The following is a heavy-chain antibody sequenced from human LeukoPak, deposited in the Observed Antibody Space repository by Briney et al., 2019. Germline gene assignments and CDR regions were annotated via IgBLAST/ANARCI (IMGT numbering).Heavy chain of an antibody. V-gene: IGHV3-11*01. CDR1: GFTFSDYY. Sequence: GGSLRLSCAASGFTFSDYYMKWLRQAPGKGLEGVSYISSSGSTVYYADSVKGRFTISRDNAKNSLYLQMNSLRAEDTAVYYCARAVRRTYGRSTAVYFDYWGQGTLVTVSS. D-gene: IGHD3-10*01. CDR3: ARAVRRTYGRSTAVYFDY. CDR2: ISSSGSTV. J-gene: IGHJ4*02.